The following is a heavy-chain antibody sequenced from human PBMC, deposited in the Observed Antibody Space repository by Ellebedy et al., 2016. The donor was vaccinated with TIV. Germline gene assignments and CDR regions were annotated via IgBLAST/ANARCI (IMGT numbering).Heavy chain of an antibody. CDR1: GFTFSTYS. Sequence: PGGSLRLSCAASGFTFSTYSLNWVRQAPGKGLEWVSSISTITNYADSVRGRFTISRDNAKNSLYLQMNTLRAEDTAVYYCAKDVWFGDLAPLSPWGQGTLVTVSS. V-gene: IGHV3-21*04. CDR3: AKDVWFGDLAPLSP. CDR2: ISTIT. D-gene: IGHD3-10*01. J-gene: IGHJ4*02.